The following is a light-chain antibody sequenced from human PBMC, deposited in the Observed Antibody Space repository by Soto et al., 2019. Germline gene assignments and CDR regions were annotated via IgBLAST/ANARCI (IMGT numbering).Light chain of an antibody. CDR2: EVT. CDR1: SSDVGGYNY. Sequence: QSALTQPASVSGSPGQSITISCTGTSSDVGGYNYVSWYQHHPGKAPQLMIYEVTNRPSGVSNRFSGSKSGNTASLTISGLQAEDEAYYYCSSYTSSSTLVVFGGGTKVPVL. V-gene: IGLV2-14*01. CDR3: SSYTSSSTLVV. J-gene: IGLJ2*01.